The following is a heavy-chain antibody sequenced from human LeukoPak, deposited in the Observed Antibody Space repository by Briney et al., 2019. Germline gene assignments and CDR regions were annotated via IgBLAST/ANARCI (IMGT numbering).Heavy chain of an antibody. CDR3: ARDDGSTTVFNWFDP. CDR2: IYSSGNT. Sequence: SETLSLTCTVSGGSIRNKYWSWIRQPAGKGLEWIGRIYSSGNTNYNPSLKSRITMSVDTSKNQFSLNLNSVTAADTAVYYCARDDGSTTVFNWFDPWGQGTIVTVSS. J-gene: IGHJ5*02. V-gene: IGHV4-4*07. CDR1: GGSIRNKY. D-gene: IGHD2/OR15-2a*01.